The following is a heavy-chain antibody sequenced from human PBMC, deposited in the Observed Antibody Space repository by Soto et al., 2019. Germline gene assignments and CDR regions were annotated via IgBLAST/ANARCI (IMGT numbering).Heavy chain of an antibody. Sequence: QVQLQESGPGLVKPSQTLSLTCSVSGGSINSGAYYWGWIRQHPGKGLEWIGYISYTGRSYRNPSLQSGVTIALDMSESQFSLKLTSVTAADTAVYFCARVSATGTRWIDPWGEGTLVTVSP. V-gene: IGHV4-31*03. J-gene: IGHJ5*02. CDR1: GGSINSGAYY. CDR2: ISYTGRS. CDR3: ARVSATGTRWIDP. D-gene: IGHD6-13*01.